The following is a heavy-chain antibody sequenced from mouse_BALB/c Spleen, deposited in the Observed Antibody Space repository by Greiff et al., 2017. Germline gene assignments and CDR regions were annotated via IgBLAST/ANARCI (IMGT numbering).Heavy chain of an antibody. V-gene: IGHV1-63*02. CDR1: GYTFTNYW. CDR3: ARRDYGNSYAMDY. CDR2: IYPGGGYT. Sequence: VKLQQSGAELVRPGTSVKISCKASGYTFTNYWLGWVKQRPGHGLEWIGDIYPGGGYTNYNEKFKGKATLTADTSSSTAYMQLSSLTSEDSAVYFCARRDYGNSYAMDYWGQGTSVTVSS. J-gene: IGHJ4*01. D-gene: IGHD2-1*01.